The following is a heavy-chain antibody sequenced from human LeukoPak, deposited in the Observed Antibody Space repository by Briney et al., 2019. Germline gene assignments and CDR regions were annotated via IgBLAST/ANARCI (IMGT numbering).Heavy chain of an antibody. CDR1: GFTFSSYS. J-gene: IGHJ4*02. CDR3: ARDLYDSGAYSSPIEY. V-gene: IGHV3-21*01. Sequence: GGSLRLSCAASGFTFSSYSMNWVRRAPGKGLEWVASISSSSSYIHSADSVKGRFTISRDNAKNSLYLQMNSLRAEDTAVYYCARDLYDSGAYSSPIEYWGQGTLVTVSS. CDR2: ISSSSSYI. D-gene: IGHD3-22*01.